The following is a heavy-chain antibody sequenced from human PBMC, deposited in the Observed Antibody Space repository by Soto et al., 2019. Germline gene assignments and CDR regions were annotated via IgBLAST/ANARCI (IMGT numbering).Heavy chain of an antibody. CDR3: ARDLGYGSSTSCYWIAFDI. CDR1: GGSISRYY. CDR2: IYYSGST. J-gene: IGHJ3*02. D-gene: IGHD2-2*01. Sequence: QVQLQESGPGLVKPSETLSLTCTVSGGSISRYYWNWIRQPPGKGLEWIGDIYYSGSTNYNPSLKRRVTISVDTSTNQFSLKLSSVTAADTAVYYCARDLGYGSSTSCYWIAFDIWGQGTMVTVSS. V-gene: IGHV4-59*01.